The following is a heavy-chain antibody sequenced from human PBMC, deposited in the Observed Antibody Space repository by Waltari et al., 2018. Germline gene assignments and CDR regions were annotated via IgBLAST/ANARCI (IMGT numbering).Heavy chain of an antibody. D-gene: IGHD3-3*01. CDR3: AKDSGVGGDDY. J-gene: IGHJ4*02. CDR1: GFTCSSYT. V-gene: IGHV3-23*01. CDR2: IHNGGETT. Sequence: EVQLLESGGGLVQPGGSLRLSCPASGFTCSSYTMNWVRQAPGQGLEWVSAIHNGGETTSYADSVKGRFTISRDNSKNTLYLQMNNLRAEDTAMYFCAKDSGVGGDDYWGQGTLVTVSS.